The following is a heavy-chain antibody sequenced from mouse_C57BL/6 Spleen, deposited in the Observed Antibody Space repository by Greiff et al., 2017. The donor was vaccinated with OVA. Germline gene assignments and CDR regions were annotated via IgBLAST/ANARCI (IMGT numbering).Heavy chain of an antibody. D-gene: IGHD3-2*02. CDR2: IYPSDSET. CDR3: ARLAQATPYYFDY. CDR1: GYTFPSYW. J-gene: IGHJ2*01. V-gene: IGHV1-61*01. Sequence: QVQLQQPGPELVRPGSSVKLSCKASGYTFPSYWMDWVKQRPGQGLEWIGNIYPSDSETHYNQKFKDKATLTVDKSSSTAYMKLSSLTSEDSAVYYCARLAQATPYYFDYWGQGTTLTVSS.